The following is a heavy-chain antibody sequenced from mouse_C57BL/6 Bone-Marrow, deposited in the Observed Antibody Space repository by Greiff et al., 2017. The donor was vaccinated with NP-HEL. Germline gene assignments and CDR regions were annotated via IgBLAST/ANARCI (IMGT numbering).Heavy chain of an antibody. CDR1: GYTFTDYY. J-gene: IGHJ3*01. V-gene: IGHV1-77*01. Sequence: QVQLKQSGAELVKPGASVKISCKASGYTFTDYYINWVKQRPGQGLEWIGKLGPGSGSTYYNEKFKGKATLTADKSSSTAYMQLSSLTSEDSAVYFCARSRDGYSSAWFAYWGQGTLVTVSA. CDR3: ARSRDGYSSAWFAY. D-gene: IGHD2-3*01. CDR2: LGPGSGST.